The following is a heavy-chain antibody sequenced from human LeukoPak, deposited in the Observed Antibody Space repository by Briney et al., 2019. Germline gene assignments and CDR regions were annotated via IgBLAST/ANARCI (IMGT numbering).Heavy chain of an antibody. J-gene: IGHJ4*02. V-gene: IGHV4-39*01. CDR3: ARAGSGALRD. CDR1: GGSISSCSYY. D-gene: IGHD3-10*01. CDR2: IYYSGST. Sequence: SSETLSLTCTVSGGSISSCSYYWGWIRQPPGKGLEWIGSIYYSGSTYYNPSLKSRVTISVDTSKNQFSLKLSSVTAADTAVYYCARAGSGALRDWGQGTLVTVSS.